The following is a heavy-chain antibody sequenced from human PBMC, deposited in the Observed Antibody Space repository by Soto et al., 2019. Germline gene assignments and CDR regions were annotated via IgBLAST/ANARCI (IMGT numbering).Heavy chain of an antibody. CDR3: TNEIRRNCDYGLHYFDY. D-gene: IGHD3-10*01. CDR2: ISLTCGPI. Sequence: EVQLVESGGGLVQPGRSLRLSCAASGFNFNDYGMHLVRQVPGKGLEWVSGISLTCGPIGYSDSVKGRFTISRDNAKNSLYLQINSLRAEDTALYYCTNEIRRNCDYGLHYFDYWGQGTLVTVSS. V-gene: IGHV3-9*01. CDR1: GFNFNDYG. J-gene: IGHJ4*02.